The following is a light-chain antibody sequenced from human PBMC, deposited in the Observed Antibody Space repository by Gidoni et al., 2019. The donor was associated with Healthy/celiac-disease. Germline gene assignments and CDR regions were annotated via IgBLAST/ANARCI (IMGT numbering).Light chain of an antibody. CDR1: QSINSW. CDR2: KAS. Sequence: DSQRTQAPSTLSASVGDRVTITCRASQSINSWLAWYQQKPGEAPKLLIYKASSLESGVPSRFSGSGSGTEFTLTISSLQPDDFATYYCQQYNSYPLTFGQGTRLEIK. V-gene: IGKV1-5*03. CDR3: QQYNSYPLT. J-gene: IGKJ5*01.